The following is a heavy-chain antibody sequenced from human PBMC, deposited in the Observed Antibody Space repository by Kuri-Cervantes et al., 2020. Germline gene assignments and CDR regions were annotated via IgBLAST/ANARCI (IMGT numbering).Heavy chain of an antibody. CDR1: GGSISSSNW. CDR2: IYHSGST. J-gene: IGHJ6*02. V-gene: IGHV4-4*02. Sequence: SETLSLTCAVSGGSISSSNWWSWVRQPPGKGLEWIGEIYHSGSTNYNPSLKSRVTISVDTSKTQFSLKLSSVTAADTAVYYCARDQGSSTLWYYYGMDVWGQGTTVTVSS. D-gene: IGHD6-6*01. CDR3: ARDQGSSTLWYYYGMDV.